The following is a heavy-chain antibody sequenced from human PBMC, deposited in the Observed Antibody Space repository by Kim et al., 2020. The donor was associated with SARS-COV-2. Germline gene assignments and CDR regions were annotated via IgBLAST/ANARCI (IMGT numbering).Heavy chain of an antibody. CDR2: INHSGST. Sequence: SETLSLTCAVYGGSFSGYYWSWIRQPPGKGLEWIGEINHSGSTNYNPSLKSRVTISVDTSKNQFSLKLSSVTAADTAVYYCARGRVGYDILTGNYFDYWGQGTLVTVSS. CDR3: ARGRVGYDILTGNYFDY. CDR1: GGSFSGYY. V-gene: IGHV4-34*01. D-gene: IGHD3-9*01. J-gene: IGHJ4*02.